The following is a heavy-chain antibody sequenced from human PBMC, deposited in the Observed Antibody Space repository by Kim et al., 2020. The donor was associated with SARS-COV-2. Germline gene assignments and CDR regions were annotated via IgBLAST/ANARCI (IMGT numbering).Heavy chain of an antibody. V-gene: IGHV3-48*02. CDR2: ISSSSSTI. J-gene: IGHJ5*02. CDR3: ARDLLIGDPQVLLWFGSRPWFDP. CDR1: GFSFSSYG. Sequence: GGSLRLSCAASGFSFSSYGMSWVRQAPGKGLEWVSYISSSSSTIYYADSVKGLFTISRDNAKNSLYLQMNSMRDEDTAVYYCARDLLIGDPQVLLWFGSRPWFDPWGQGTLVTVSS. D-gene: IGHD3-10*01.